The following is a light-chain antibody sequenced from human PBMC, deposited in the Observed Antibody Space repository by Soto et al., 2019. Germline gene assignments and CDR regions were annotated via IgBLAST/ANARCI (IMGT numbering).Light chain of an antibody. CDR1: QSVSSNF. CDR3: QQYASSVT. CDR2: GAS. V-gene: IGKV3-20*01. Sequence: EIVLTQSPGSLSLSPGEGATLFCRASQSVSSNFFAWYQQKPGQAPSLLINGASTRATGIPDRFSGSGSGTDFTLTISRLEPEDFAVYYCQQYASSVTFGQGTKVEIK. J-gene: IGKJ1*01.